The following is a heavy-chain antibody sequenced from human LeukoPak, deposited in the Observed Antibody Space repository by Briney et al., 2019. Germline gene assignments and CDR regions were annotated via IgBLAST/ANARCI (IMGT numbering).Heavy chain of an antibody. V-gene: IGHV4-59*01. Sequence: SETLSLTCTVSGGPISSYHWSWIRQPPGKGLEWIGYIYYSGSTNYNPSLKSRVSISVDTSKNQFSLKLSSVTAADTAVYYCAREGVATGDYYYMDVWGKGTTVTVSS. D-gene: IGHD5-12*01. CDR3: AREGVATGDYYYMDV. J-gene: IGHJ6*03. CDR1: GGPISSYH. CDR2: IYYSGST.